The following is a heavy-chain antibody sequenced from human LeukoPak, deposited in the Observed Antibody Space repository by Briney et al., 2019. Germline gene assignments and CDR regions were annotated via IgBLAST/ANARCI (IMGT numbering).Heavy chain of an antibody. D-gene: IGHD2-15*01. V-gene: IGHV4-34*01. J-gene: IGHJ4*02. CDR2: INHSGST. CDR3: ARGRIGDY. Sequence: PSETLSLTCAVYGGSFSGYYWSWIRQPPGEGLEWIGEINHSGSTNYNPSLKSRVTISVDTSKNQFSLKLSSVTAADTAVYYCARGRIGDYWGQGTLVTVSS. CDR1: GGSFSGYY.